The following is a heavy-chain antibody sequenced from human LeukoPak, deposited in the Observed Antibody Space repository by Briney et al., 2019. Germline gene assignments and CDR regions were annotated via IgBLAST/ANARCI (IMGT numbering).Heavy chain of an antibody. CDR3: ATASLSSSWYEFDY. V-gene: IGHV4-59*01. D-gene: IGHD6-13*01. Sequence: SETLSLPCTVSGGSISSYYWSWIRQPPGKGLEWIGYIYYSGSTNYNPSLKSRVTISVDTSKNQFSLKLSSVTAADTAVYYCATASLSSSWYEFDYWGQGTLVTVSS. CDR1: GGSISSYY. CDR2: IYYSGST. J-gene: IGHJ4*02.